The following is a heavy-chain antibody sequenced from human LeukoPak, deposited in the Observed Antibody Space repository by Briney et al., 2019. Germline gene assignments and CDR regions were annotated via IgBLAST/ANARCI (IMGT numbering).Heavy chain of an antibody. V-gene: IGHV3-23*01. D-gene: IGHD3-22*01. CDR2: ISGSGGST. CDR1: GFTFSSYD. J-gene: IGHJ4*02. CDR3: AKDYSDSSGYFRVPHVFDF. Sequence: PGGSLRLSCAASGFTFSSYDMSWVRQAPGKGLEWVSGISGSGGSTYYADSVKGRFTISRDNSKNTLYLQMNSLRAEDTAVYYCAKDYSDSSGYFRVPHVFDFWGQGTLVTVSS.